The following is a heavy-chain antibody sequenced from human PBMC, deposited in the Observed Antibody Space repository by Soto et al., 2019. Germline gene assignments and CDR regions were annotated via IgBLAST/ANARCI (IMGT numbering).Heavy chain of an antibody. V-gene: IGHV3-21*01. D-gene: IGHD3-3*01. CDR1: GFTFSSYS. Sequence: GGSLRLSCAASGFTFSSYSMNWVRQAPGKGLEWVSSISSSSSYIYYADSVKGRFTISRDNAKNSLYLQMNGLRAEDTAVYYCARDPVGITIFGVVMTTGTYYMDVWGKGTTVTVSS. CDR2: ISSSSSYI. J-gene: IGHJ6*03. CDR3: ARDPVGITIFGVVMTTGTYYMDV.